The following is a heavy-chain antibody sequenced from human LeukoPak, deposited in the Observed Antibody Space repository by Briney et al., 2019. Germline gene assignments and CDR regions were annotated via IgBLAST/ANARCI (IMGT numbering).Heavy chain of an antibody. CDR1: GYTFTSYD. CDR3: AREVVVVPAAIEDYYYYGMDV. D-gene: IGHD2-2*01. Sequence: ASVKVSCKASGYTFTSYDINWVRQATGQGLEWMGWMNPNSGNTGYAQKFQGGVTMTRNTSISTAYMELSSLRSEDTAVYYCAREVVVVPAAIEDYYYYGMDVWGQGTTVTVSS. J-gene: IGHJ6*02. CDR2: MNPNSGNT. V-gene: IGHV1-8*01.